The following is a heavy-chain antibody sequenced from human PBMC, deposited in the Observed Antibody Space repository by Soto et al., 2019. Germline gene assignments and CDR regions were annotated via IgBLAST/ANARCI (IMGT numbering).Heavy chain of an antibody. J-gene: IGHJ6*02. CDR3: ARGRLLLSHYYYGMDV. D-gene: IGHD2-15*01. V-gene: IGHV3-48*03. CDR2: ISSSGSTI. CDR1: GFTFSSYE. Sequence: EVQLVESGGGLVQPGGSLRLSCAASGFTFSSYEMNWVRQAPGKGLEWVSYISSSGSTIYYADSVKGRFTISRDNAKNSLYLQMNSLRAEDTAVYYCARGRLLLSHYYYGMDVWGQGTTVTVSS.